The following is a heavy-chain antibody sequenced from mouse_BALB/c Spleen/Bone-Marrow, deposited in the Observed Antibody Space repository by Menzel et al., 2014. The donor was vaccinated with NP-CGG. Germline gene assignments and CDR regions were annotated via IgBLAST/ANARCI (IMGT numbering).Heavy chain of an antibody. CDR1: GFNIKDTY. V-gene: IGHV14-3*02. J-gene: IGHJ4*01. CDR3: ARSHYYGSYAMDY. D-gene: IGHD1-2*01. Sequence: EVQGVESGAELVKPGASVKLSCTASGFNIKDTYMHWVKQRPEQGLEWIRRIDPANGNTKYDPKFQGKATITADTSSNTAYLQLSSLTSEDTAVYYCARSHYYGSYAMDYWGQGTSVTVSS. CDR2: IDPANGNT.